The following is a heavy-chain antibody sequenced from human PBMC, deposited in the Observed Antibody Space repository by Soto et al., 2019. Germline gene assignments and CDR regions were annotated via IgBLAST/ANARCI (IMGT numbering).Heavy chain of an antibody. CDR1: CGSISSYY. J-gene: IGHJ3*02. V-gene: IGHV4-59*01. D-gene: IGHD2-2*02. CDR3: ARDWGYCSSTSCYNGAFDI. CDR2: IYYSGST. Sequence: SETLSLTCTVSCGSISSYYWSWIRQPPGKGLEWIGYIYYSGSTNYNPSLKSRVTISVDTSKNQFSLKLSSVTAADTAVYYCARDWGYCSSTSCYNGAFDIWGHGTMVTVSS.